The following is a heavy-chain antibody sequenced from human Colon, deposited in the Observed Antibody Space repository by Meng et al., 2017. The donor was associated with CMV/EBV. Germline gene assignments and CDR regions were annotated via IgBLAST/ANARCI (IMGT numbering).Heavy chain of an antibody. V-gene: IGHV3-74*03. CDR1: GFTFSNYW. J-gene: IGHJ4*02. D-gene: IGHD3-3*01. CDR3: ARSSTIFDSPDF. Sequence: GGSLRLSCAASGFTFSNYWIHWVRQVPGKGLVWVSRIDGAGSKTMYADSVKGRFNISRDNSKNIVYLQMSSLGAEDTAVYYCARSSTIFDSPDFRGQGTLVTVSS. CDR2: IDGAGSKT.